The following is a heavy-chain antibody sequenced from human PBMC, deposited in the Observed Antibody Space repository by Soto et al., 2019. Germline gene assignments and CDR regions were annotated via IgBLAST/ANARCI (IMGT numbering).Heavy chain of an antibody. Sequence: EVQLVESGGGLVQWGGSLRLSCAASGFTFSGYSVNWVRQAPGKGLEWVSYISSGSKTIYYAESVKGRFTVSRDNARNSQYLQMNSLRDEDTAVYYCAREDILGVRSFDYWGQGTRVTVSS. CDR2: ISSGSKTI. CDR1: GFTFSGYS. D-gene: IGHD3-9*01. J-gene: IGHJ4*02. CDR3: AREDILGVRSFDY. V-gene: IGHV3-48*02.